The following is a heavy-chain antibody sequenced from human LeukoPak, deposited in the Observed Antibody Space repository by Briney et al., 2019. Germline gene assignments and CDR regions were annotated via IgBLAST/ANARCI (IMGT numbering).Heavy chain of an antibody. V-gene: IGHV3-21*01. J-gene: IGHJ3*02. D-gene: IGHD3-3*01. CDR2: ISSSSSYI. Sequence: GGSLRPSCAASGFTFSSYSMNWVRQAPGKGLEWVSSISSSSSYIYYADSVKGRFTISRDNAKNSLYLQMNSLRAEDTAVYYCARDRVRFLEWLLGAFDIWGQGTMVTVSS. CDR1: GFTFSSYS. CDR3: ARDRVRFLEWLLGAFDI.